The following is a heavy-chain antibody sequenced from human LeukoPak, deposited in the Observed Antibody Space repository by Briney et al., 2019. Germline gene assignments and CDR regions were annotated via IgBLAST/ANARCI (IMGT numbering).Heavy chain of an antibody. CDR2: IIPIFGIA. Sequence: AASVKVSCKASGGTFSSYAISWVRQAPGQGLEWMGRIIPIFGIANYAQKFQGRVTITADKSTSTAYMELSSLRSEDTAVYYCASMTTVMMGVYGYYYGMDVWGQGTTVTVSS. CDR1: GGTFSSYA. J-gene: IGHJ6*02. CDR3: ASMTTVMMGVYGYYYGMDV. V-gene: IGHV1-69*04. D-gene: IGHD4-11*01.